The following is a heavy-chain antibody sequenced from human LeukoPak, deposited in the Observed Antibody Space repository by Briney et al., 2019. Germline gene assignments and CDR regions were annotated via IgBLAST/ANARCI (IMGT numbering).Heavy chain of an antibody. V-gene: IGHV3-74*01. Sequence: HLGGSLRLSCAASGFTFSNYWMHWVRQAPGKGLVWVSRINTDGSGKNYADSVKGRFTISRDNVKRTLYLQMNSLRAEDTAVYYCASASSHRIAAGGDYWGQGTLVTVSS. CDR3: ASASSHRIAAGGDY. J-gene: IGHJ4*02. D-gene: IGHD6-13*01. CDR1: GFTFSNYW. CDR2: INTDGSGK.